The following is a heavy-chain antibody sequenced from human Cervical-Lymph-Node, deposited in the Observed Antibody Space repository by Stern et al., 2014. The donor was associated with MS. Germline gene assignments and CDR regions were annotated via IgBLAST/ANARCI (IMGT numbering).Heavy chain of an antibody. Sequence: QVQLVQSGAEVKKPGSSVQVSCKASGGSFSIDTISWVRQAPGQGLEWMGGLTPMFGTSNYAQKFQGRVTTTADIYPSTASLQLTSLRSEDTAVYFCARDQGGIADSWGQGTLGIVSS. V-gene: IGHV1-69*06. CDR2: LTPMFGTS. CDR1: GGSFSIDT. CDR3: ARDQGGIADS. D-gene: IGHD6-13*01. J-gene: IGHJ4*02.